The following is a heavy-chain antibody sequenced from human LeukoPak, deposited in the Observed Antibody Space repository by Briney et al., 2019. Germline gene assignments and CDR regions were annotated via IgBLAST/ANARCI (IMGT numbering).Heavy chain of an antibody. CDR2: IQYDGDNK. J-gene: IGHJ4*02. D-gene: IGHD3-22*01. CDR3: VRGYYAGRGHHFEY. V-gene: IGHV3-30*02. CDR1: GFTFSIYG. Sequence: GGSLRLSCAASGFTFSIYGMYWVRQAPGKGLEWVAFIQYDGDNKYYADSVKGRFTISRDNSKNTLYLQMNSLRAEDTAVYYCVRGYYAGRGHHFEYWGQGTLVTVSS.